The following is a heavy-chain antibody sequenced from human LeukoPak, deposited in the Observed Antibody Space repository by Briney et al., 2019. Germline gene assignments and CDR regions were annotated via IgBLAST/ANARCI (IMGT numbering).Heavy chain of an antibody. D-gene: IGHD3-9*01. Sequence: GGSLRLSCAASGFTFSSYAMSWVRQAPGKGLEWVSAISGSGGSTYYADSVKGRFTISRDNSKNTLYLQMNSLRAEDTAVYYCAKDYDILTGYYSWSAFDIWGQGTMVTVSS. V-gene: IGHV3-23*01. CDR1: GFTFSSYA. CDR3: AKDYDILTGYYSWSAFDI. CDR2: ISGSGGST. J-gene: IGHJ3*02.